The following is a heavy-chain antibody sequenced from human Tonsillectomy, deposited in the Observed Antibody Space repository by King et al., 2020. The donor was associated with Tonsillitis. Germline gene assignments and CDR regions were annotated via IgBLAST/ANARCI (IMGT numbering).Heavy chain of an antibody. CDR2: TSNKANSYTT. Sequence: EVQLVESGGGLVQPGGSLRLSCAVSGFTFSDHYIDWVRQAPGKVREWVGRTSNKANSYTTEYAASVKGRFTITRDDSKKSEYLQMNSLKTEDTAVYYCAHSRGYYDYDELDIWGQGTMVTVS. CDR3: AHSRGYYDYDELDI. D-gene: IGHD3-22*01. J-gene: IGHJ3*02. V-gene: IGHV3-72*01. CDR1: GFTFSDHY.